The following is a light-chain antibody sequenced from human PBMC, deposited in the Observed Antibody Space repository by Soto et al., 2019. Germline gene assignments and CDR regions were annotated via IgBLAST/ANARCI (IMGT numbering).Light chain of an antibody. CDR2: DAS. CDR3: QQFNSYPPLT. CDR1: QGISSA. V-gene: IGKV1-13*02. Sequence: AIQLTQSPSSLSASGGDRVTITCRASQGISSALAWYQQKPGKAPKLLIYDASSLESGVPSRFSGSGSGTDFTLTISSLQPEDFATYYCQQFNSYPPLTFGGGTKVEIK. J-gene: IGKJ4*01.